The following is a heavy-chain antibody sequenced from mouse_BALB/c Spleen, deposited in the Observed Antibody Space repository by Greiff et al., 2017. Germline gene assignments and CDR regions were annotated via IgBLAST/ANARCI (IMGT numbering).Heavy chain of an antibody. CDR2: ISSGGST. CDR3: ARGKAFLDYFDY. J-gene: IGHJ2*01. V-gene: IGHV5-6-5*01. CDR1: GFTFSSYA. Sequence: EVKLMESGGGLVKPGGSLKLSCAASGFTFSSYAMSWVRQTPEKRLEWVASISSGGSTYYPDSVKGRFTISRDNARNILYLQMSSLRSEDTAMYYCARGKAFLDYFDYWGQGTTLTVSS.